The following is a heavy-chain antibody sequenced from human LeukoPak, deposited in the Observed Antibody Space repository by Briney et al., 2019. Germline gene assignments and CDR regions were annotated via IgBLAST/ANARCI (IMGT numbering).Heavy chain of an antibody. Sequence: GGSLRLSCAASGFTFSRFSMTWVRQAPGKGLEWVSSIGDTTYYADSVKGRFIISRDNSKNTLYLQMNSLRADDTAVYYCVKRGEEGSWGHGTLVIVS. J-gene: IGHJ5*01. D-gene: IGHD4-17*01. CDR3: VKRGEEGS. CDR1: GFTFSRFS. V-gene: IGHV3-23*01. CDR2: IGDTT.